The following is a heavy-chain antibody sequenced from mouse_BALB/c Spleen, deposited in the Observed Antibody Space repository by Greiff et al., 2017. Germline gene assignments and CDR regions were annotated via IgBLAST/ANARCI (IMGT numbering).Heavy chain of an antibody. CDR3: KAYYSLAMDY. D-gene: IGHD2-12*01. Sequence: VHVKQSGAELVRSGASVKLSCTASGFNIKDYYMHWVKQRPEQGLEWIGWIDPENGDTEYAPKFQGKATMTADTSSNTAYLQLSSLTSEDTAVYYCKAYYSLAMDYWGQGTSVTVSS. CDR2: IDPENGDT. CDR1: GFNIKDYY. J-gene: IGHJ4*01. V-gene: IGHV14-4*02.